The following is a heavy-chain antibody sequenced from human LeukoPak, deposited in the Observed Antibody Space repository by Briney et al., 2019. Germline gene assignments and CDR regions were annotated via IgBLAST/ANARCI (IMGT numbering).Heavy chain of an antibody. V-gene: IGHV4-39*07. CDR1: GDSLSNDNYF. Sequence: SETLSLTCTVSGDSLSNDNYFWGWFRHPPGKGLEWLGTIFYSGNTYYSPSLKSRVTISIDTSTNQFSLKLSSVTAADTAVYHCARIRNTVVRGNIFDLWGQGTLVTVSS. CDR2: IFYSGNT. CDR3: ARIRNTVVRGNIFDL. D-gene: IGHD3-10*01. J-gene: IGHJ4*02.